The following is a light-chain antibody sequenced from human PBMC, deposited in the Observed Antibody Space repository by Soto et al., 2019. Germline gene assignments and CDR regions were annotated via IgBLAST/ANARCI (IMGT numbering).Light chain of an antibody. CDR1: SSNIGSNT. CDR2: TNN. Sequence: QSVLTQPPSASGTPGQRVTISCSGSSSNIGSNTVNWYQQLPGTAPKLLIYTNNQRPSGVPVRFSGSRSGTSASLAISGLQSEDEADYYCAAWDDSLNGLVFGGGTKVTVL. CDR3: AAWDDSLNGLV. J-gene: IGLJ2*01. V-gene: IGLV1-44*01.